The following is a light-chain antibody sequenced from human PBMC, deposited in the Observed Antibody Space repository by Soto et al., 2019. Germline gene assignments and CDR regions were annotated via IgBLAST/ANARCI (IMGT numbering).Light chain of an antibody. CDR2: DAS. CDR1: QSVNTF. Sequence: ETVVTQSPATLSLPPGERATLSCRASQSVNTFLAWYQQKPGQAPRLLIYDASHRETGIQARFSGSGSGTEFTLTISSLEPEDFAVYYCQHRSSWTIAFGQGTRLEIK. J-gene: IGKJ5*01. CDR3: QHRSSWTIA. V-gene: IGKV3-11*01.